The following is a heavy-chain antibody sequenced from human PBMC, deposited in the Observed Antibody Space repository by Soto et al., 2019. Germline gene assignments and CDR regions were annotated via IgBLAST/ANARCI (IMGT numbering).Heavy chain of an antibody. J-gene: IGHJ4*02. CDR3: VRGDGDRYDGHGYLGRH. Sequence: EVQLVESGGGLVQPGGPLRLSCAASGFTFSIYWMHWVRQAPGKGLVWVSRMNMDGSRTSYADFAKGRFTIPRDDAKSTVYLQMSNLRAEDTAVYYCVRGDGDRYDGHGYLGRHWGQGTLVTVSS. CDR2: MNMDGSRT. D-gene: IGHD2-21*01. CDR1: GFTFSIYW. V-gene: IGHV3-74*01.